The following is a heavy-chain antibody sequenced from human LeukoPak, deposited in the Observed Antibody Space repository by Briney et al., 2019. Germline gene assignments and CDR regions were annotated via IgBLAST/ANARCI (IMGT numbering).Heavy chain of an antibody. V-gene: IGHV1-2*02. J-gene: IGHJ5*02. D-gene: IGHD5-12*01. CDR2: INPNSGGT. CDR1: GCTFTGYY. Sequence: ASVKVSCKASGCTFTGYYMHWVRQAPGQGLEWMGWINPNSGGTNYAQKFQGGVTMTRDTSISTAYMELSRLRSDDTAVYYCARQIRWLRYWFDPWGQGTLVTVSS. CDR3: ARQIRWLRYWFDP.